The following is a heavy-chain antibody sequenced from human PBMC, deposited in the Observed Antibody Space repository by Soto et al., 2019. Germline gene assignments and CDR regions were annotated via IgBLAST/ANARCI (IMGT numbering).Heavy chain of an antibody. J-gene: IGHJ5*01. CDR1: GYSFTSYW. D-gene: IGHD3-3*01. V-gene: IGHV5-51*01. Sequence: GESLKLSCKGSGYSFTSYWIGWVRQMPGKGLEWMGLIYPGDSDTRYSPSFQGQVTISADTSISTAYLQWSSLKASDTAMYYCASGGDKYYDFWSGYYTTDNWFDSWGQGTLVTVSS. CDR3: ASGGDKYYDFWSGYYTTDNWFDS. CDR2: IYPGDSDT.